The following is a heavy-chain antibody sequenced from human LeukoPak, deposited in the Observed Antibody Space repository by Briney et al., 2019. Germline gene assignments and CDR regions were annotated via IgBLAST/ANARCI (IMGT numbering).Heavy chain of an antibody. D-gene: IGHD3-22*01. J-gene: IGHJ5*02. V-gene: IGHV4-59*08. CDR1: GGSISDHY. Sequence: SETLSLTCTVSGGSISDHYWSWIRQPPGKGLQWIGYINYSGRTNYNPSLTSRVTVSVDTSKNQFSLKLSSVTAADTAVYYCARVTYYYDSSDDWFDPWGQGTLVTVSS. CDR3: ARVTYYYDSSDDWFDP. CDR2: INYSGRT.